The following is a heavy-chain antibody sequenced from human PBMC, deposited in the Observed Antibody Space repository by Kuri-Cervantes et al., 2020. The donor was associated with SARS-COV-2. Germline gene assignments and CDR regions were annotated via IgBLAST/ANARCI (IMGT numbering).Heavy chain of an antibody. CDR1: GYTFAGYY. J-gene: IGHJ4*02. Sequence: ASVKVSCKPSGYTFAGYYMYWVRQAPGQGRECLEWINPNSGGTNYAQKFQGRVTMTRDTSISTAYMELSRLRSDDSAVYYCAREGIAVAGTFVWGQGTLVTVSS. CDR3: AREGIAVAGTFV. D-gene: IGHD6-19*01. CDR2: INPNSGGT. V-gene: IGHV1-2*02.